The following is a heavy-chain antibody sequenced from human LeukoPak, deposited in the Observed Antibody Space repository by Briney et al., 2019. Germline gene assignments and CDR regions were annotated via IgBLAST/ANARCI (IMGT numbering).Heavy chain of an antibody. CDR3: ARLCQVTTRAKFEH. V-gene: IGHV4-39*01. CDR2: IYHSGSI. J-gene: IGHJ4*02. D-gene: IGHD4-17*01. Sequence: SETLSLTCTVSGDSLGSGMYYWGWIRQAPGKGLTWIGSIYHSGSIFYNASFESRVAMSVDPPNNQFSLRLTSVTAADTAVYYCARLCQVTTRAKFEHWGQGILVTVSS. CDR1: GDSLGSGMYY.